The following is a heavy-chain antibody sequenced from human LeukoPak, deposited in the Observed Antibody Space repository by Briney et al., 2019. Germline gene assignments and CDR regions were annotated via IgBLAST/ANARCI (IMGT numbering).Heavy chain of an antibody. CDR1: GGSISSGSYY. CDR3: TRDSSSWYGGAFDI. Sequence: SETLSLTCTVSGGSISSGSYYWSWIRQPAGKGLEWIGRIYTSGSTNYNPSLKSRVTISVDTSKNQFSLKLSSVTAADTAVYYCTRDSSSWYGGAFDIWGQGTMVTVSS. CDR2: IYTSGST. J-gene: IGHJ3*02. V-gene: IGHV4-61*02. D-gene: IGHD6-13*01.